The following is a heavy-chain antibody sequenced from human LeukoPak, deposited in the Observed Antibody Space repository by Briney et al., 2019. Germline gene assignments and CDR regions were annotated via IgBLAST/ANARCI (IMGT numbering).Heavy chain of an antibody. CDR3: ARGFRGDNFDY. V-gene: IGHV4-38-2*02. D-gene: IGHD7-27*01. CDR2: MYHSGST. Sequence: SETLSLTCSVSGYSISSAYHWGWIRQPPGKGLEWIGTMYHSGSTNYNPSLKSRVTISVDTSKNQFSLKLSSVTAADTAVYFCARGFRGDNFDYWGQGTQVTVSS. CDR1: GYSISSAYH. J-gene: IGHJ4*02.